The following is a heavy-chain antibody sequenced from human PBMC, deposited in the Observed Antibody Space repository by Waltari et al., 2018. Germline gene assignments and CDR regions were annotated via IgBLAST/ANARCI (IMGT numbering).Heavy chain of an antibody. CDR1: GFPFSSTW. CDR3: ARESITAFHIDY. D-gene: IGHD6-6*01. CDR2: FNSDGSSTST. Sequence: EAQLVESGGGLVQPGGSLRLSCAAYGFPFSSTWLPWVRQAPGTGLGWVSRFNSDGSSTSTSYADSVEGRFTISRDNAKNTLFLQMNSLRVEDTAVYYCARESITAFHIDYWGQGTLVTVSS. V-gene: IGHV3-74*01. J-gene: IGHJ4*02.